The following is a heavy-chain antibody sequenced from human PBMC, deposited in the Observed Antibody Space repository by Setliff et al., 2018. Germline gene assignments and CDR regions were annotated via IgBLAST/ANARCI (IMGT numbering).Heavy chain of an antibody. CDR2: IYYSGST. D-gene: IGHD3-3*01. Sequence: SETLSLTCTVSGGSISSSSYYWGWIRQPPVKGLEWIGSIYYSGSTYYNPSLKSRVTISVDTSKNQFSLKLSPVTAADTAVYYCASWYYDFWSGYYIPGYFDYWGQGTLVTVSS. CDR3: ASWYYDFWSGYYIPGYFDY. CDR1: GGSISSSSYY. V-gene: IGHV4-39*01. J-gene: IGHJ4*02.